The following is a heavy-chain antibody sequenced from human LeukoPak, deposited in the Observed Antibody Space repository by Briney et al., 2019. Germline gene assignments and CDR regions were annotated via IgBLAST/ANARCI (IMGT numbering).Heavy chain of an antibody. CDR3: ARVLHGDYFDY. D-gene: IGHD4-17*01. V-gene: IGHV4-59*01. CDR2: IYYSGST. J-gene: IGHJ4*02. CDR1: GGSISSYY. Sequence: SETLSLTCTVSGGSISSYYWSWIRQPPGKGLEWIGYIYYSGSTNYNPSLKRRVTISLATSKNQFSLKLSPVTAADTAVYYCARVLHGDYFDYWGQGTLVTVSS.